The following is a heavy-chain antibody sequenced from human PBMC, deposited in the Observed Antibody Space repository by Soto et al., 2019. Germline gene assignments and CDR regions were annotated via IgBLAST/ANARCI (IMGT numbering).Heavy chain of an antibody. CDR2: IYYSGST. CDR1: GCSISSSSYY. V-gene: IGHV4-39*01. Sequence: PSETLSLTCTVSGCSISSSSYYWGWIRQPPGKGLEWIGSIYYSGSTYYNPSLKSRVTISVDTSKNQFSLKLSSVTAADTAVYYCARRRYFDSDPFDYWGQGTLVTVSS. D-gene: IGHD3-9*01. CDR3: ARRRYFDSDPFDY. J-gene: IGHJ4*02.